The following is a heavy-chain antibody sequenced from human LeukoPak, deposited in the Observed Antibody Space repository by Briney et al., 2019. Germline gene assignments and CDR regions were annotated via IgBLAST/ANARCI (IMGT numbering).Heavy chain of an antibody. Sequence: SETLSLTCAVYGGPFSGYYWSWIRQPPGKGLEWIGEINHSGSTNYNPSLKSRVTISVDTSKNQFSLKLSSVTAADTAVYYCARLYYYGSGSSDWGQGTLVTVSS. CDR1: GGPFSGYY. CDR3: ARLYYYGSGSSD. J-gene: IGHJ4*02. V-gene: IGHV4-34*01. D-gene: IGHD3-10*01. CDR2: INHSGST.